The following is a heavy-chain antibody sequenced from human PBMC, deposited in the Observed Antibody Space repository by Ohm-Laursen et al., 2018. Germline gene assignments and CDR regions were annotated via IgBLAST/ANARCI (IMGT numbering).Heavy chain of an antibody. CDR3: TTITYYYDSNGYYSYGMDV. D-gene: IGHD3-22*01. V-gene: IGHV3-15*01. CDR2: IKSKADGGTT. J-gene: IGHJ6*02. Sequence: SLRLSCAASGFTFNNAWMTWVRQAPGKGLEWVGRIKSKADGGTTDYVAPVKGRFTISRDDSKNTLYLQLNSLKTEDTAVYYCTTITYYYDSNGYYSYGMDVWGQGTTVTVSS. CDR1: GFTFNNAW.